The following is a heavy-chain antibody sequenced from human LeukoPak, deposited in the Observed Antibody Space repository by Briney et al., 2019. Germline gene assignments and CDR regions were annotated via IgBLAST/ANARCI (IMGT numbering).Heavy chain of an antibody. V-gene: IGHV1-2*02. J-gene: IGHJ6*02. CDR3: TRDHCSYINCYEDYYHGMDV. Sequence: ASVKVSCKASGYTFTGYYMHWVRQAPGQGLEWMGWINTNTGATDIAQKFQGRVTMTRDTSISAAYMELSRLRSDDTAVYYCTRDHCSYINCYEDYYHGMDVWGQGTTVTVSS. D-gene: IGHD2-2*01. CDR2: INTNTGAT. CDR1: GYTFTGYY.